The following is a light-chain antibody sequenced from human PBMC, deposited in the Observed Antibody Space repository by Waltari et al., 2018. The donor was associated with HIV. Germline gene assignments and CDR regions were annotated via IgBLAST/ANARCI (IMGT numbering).Light chain of an antibody. CDR1: SSDVGRYNR. Sequence: QSALTQPASVSGSPGQSITISCTGTSSDVGRYNRVSWYQQLPGKAPKLMIYECSNRPSGVSNRFSGSKSDNTASLTISGLQAEDEADYYCCSYAGSSTYVFGTGTKVTVL. V-gene: IGLV2-23*01. J-gene: IGLJ1*01. CDR2: ECS. CDR3: CSYAGSSTYV.